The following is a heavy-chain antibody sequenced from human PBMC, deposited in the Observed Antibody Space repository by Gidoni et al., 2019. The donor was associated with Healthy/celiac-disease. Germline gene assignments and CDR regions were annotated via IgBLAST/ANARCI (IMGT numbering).Heavy chain of an antibody. V-gene: IGHV3-30*18. CDR3: AKGHNIVVVTAPDAFDI. CDR2: ISYDGSNK. CDR1: GFTFSSSG. J-gene: IGHJ3*02. D-gene: IGHD2-21*02. Sequence: QVQLVESGGGVVQPGRSLRLSCAASGFTFSSSGMHWVRQAPGKGLEWVAVISYDGSNKYYADSVKGRFTISRDNSKNTLYLQMNSLRAEDTAVYYCAKGHNIVVVTAPDAFDIWGQGTMVTVSS.